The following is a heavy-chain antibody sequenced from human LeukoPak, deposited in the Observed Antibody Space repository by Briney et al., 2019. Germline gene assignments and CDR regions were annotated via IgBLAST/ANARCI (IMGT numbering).Heavy chain of an antibody. V-gene: IGHV3-48*03. CDR3: AAVIDY. Sequence: PGGSLRLSCAASGFTFSNYEMNWIRQAPGKGLEWIPYISNSGNTKYYADSVKGRFTISRDNANNSVYLQMNNLRAEDTAVYYCAAVIDYWGQGTLVTVPS. CDR2: ISNSGNTK. J-gene: IGHJ4*02. CDR1: GFTFSNYE.